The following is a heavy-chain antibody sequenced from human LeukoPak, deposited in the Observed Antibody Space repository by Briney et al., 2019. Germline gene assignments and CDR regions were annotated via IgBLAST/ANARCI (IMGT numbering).Heavy chain of an antibody. CDR3: ASQWGTYGSGSYYFDY. CDR1: GYSFTGYY. V-gene: IGHV1-2*02. J-gene: IGHJ4*02. D-gene: IGHD3-10*01. Sequence: GASVKVSCKTSGYSFTGYYMHWVRQAPGQGLEWMGWINPNSGGTNYAQKFQGRVTMTRDTSISTGYMDLSRLRSDDTAVYYCASQWGTYGSGSYYFDYWGQGTLVTVSS. CDR2: INPNSGGT.